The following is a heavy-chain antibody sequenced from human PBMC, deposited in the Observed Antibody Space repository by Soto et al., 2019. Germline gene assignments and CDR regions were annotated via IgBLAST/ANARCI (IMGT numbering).Heavy chain of an antibody. CDR3: ARDSGWAFDY. Sequence: EVQLVESGGNLVQPGGSLRLSCAASGFTFSPYSMNWVRQAPGKALEWIAYIRGSDFDAISYADSVKGRFTISRDNAQNSLYLQMNSLRAEGTAVYFCARDSGWAFDYWGQGALVTVSS. D-gene: IGHD3-16*01. J-gene: IGHJ4*02. V-gene: IGHV3-48*01. CDR2: IRGSDFDAI. CDR1: GFTFSPYS.